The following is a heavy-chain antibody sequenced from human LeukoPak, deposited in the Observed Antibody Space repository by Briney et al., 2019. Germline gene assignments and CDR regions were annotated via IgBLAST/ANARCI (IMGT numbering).Heavy chain of an antibody. J-gene: IGHJ4*02. Sequence: SETLSLTCTVSGGSISSYYWSWIRQPAGKGLEWIGRIYTSGSTNYNPSLKSRVTMSVDTSKNQFSLKLSSVTAADTAVYYCASTALGYCSGGSCYPGLYYFDYWGQGTLVTVSS. D-gene: IGHD2-15*01. CDR2: IYTSGST. V-gene: IGHV4-4*07. CDR3: ASTALGYCSGGSCYPGLYYFDY. CDR1: GGSISSYY.